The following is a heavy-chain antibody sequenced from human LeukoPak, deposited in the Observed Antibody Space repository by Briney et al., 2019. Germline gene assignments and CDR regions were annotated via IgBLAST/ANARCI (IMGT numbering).Heavy chain of an antibody. J-gene: IGHJ4*02. CDR2: ISSSSSTI. Sequence: GGSLSLSCAASGFTFSSYSMNWVRQAPGKGLEWVSYISSSSSTIYYADSVKGRFTISRDNAKNSLYLQMNSLRAEDTAVYYCARDGFAYYDSSGYDHFDYWGQGTLVTVSS. D-gene: IGHD3-22*01. CDR1: GFTFSSYS. CDR3: ARDGFAYYDSSGYDHFDY. V-gene: IGHV3-48*01.